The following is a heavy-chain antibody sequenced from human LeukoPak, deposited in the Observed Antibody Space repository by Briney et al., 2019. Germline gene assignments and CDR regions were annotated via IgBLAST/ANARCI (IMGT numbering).Heavy chain of an antibody. CDR1: GGTFSSYA. CDR2: IIPIFGPA. Sequence: ASVKVSCKASGGTFSSYAISWVRQAPGQGLEWMGGIIPIFGPANYAQKFQGRVTITADESTSTAYMELSSLRSEDTAVYYCARDRSVDTAMAYFDYWGQGTLVTVSS. CDR3: ARDRSVDTAMAYFDY. D-gene: IGHD5-18*01. J-gene: IGHJ4*02. V-gene: IGHV1-69*13.